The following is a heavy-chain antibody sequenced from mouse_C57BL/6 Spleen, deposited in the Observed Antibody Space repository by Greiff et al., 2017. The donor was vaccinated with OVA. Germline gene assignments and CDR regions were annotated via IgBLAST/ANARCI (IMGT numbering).Heavy chain of an antibody. CDR3: ARGNWDAWYFDV. CDR1: GFTFSSYA. Sequence: EVKLMESGGGLVKPGGSLKLSCAASGFTFSSYALSWVRQTPEKRLVWVATISDGGSYTYYPDNVKGRFTISRDNAKNNLYLQMSHLTSEDTAMYYCARGNWDAWYFDVWGTGTTVTVSS. J-gene: IGHJ1*03. D-gene: IGHD4-1*01. CDR2: ISDGGSYT. V-gene: IGHV5-4*03.